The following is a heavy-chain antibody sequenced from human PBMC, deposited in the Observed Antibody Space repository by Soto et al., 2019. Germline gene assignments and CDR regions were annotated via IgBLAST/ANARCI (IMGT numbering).Heavy chain of an antibody. CDR3: AKGVPGIAVAGTGYFQH. D-gene: IGHD6-19*01. V-gene: IGHV3-9*01. Sequence: PGGSLRLSCATSGFIFNDYAMYWVRQAPGKGLEWVSGINWNSGSIGYADSVKGRFTISRDNSKNTLYLQMNSLRAEDTAVYYCAKGVPGIAVAGTGYFQHWGQGTLVTVSS. CDR2: INWNSGSI. CDR1: GFIFNDYA. J-gene: IGHJ1*01.